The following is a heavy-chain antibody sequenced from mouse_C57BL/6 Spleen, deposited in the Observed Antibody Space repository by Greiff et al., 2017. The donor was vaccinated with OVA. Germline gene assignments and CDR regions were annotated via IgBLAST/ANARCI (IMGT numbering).Heavy chain of an antibody. Sequence: QVKLQQPGAELVKPGASVKLSCKASGYTFTSYWLPWVNQRPGQGLEWFGEIDPSDSYTNYNQKFKGKATLTVDTSSSTAYMQLSSLTSEDSAVYYCARYGSSYGWYFDVWGTGTTVTVSS. CDR1: GYTFTSYW. V-gene: IGHV1-50*01. CDR2: IDPSDSYT. D-gene: IGHD1-1*01. CDR3: ARYGSSYGWYFDV. J-gene: IGHJ1*03.